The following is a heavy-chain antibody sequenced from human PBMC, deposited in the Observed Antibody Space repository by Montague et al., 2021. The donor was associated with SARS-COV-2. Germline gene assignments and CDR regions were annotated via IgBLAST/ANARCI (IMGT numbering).Heavy chain of an antibody. V-gene: IGHV3-20*04. J-gene: IGHJ4*02. D-gene: IGHD5-18*01. CDR3: SRGYNHGPFDC. CDR1: GFTFDDYG. CDR2: ITRHGDST. Sequence: YLRLSCAASGFTFDDYGMSWVRQTPGKGLEWVSGITRHGDSTGYGDSVKGRFTISRDNAKNSLHLQMNNLTADDTAFYFCSRGYNHGPFDCWGQGTLVTVSS.